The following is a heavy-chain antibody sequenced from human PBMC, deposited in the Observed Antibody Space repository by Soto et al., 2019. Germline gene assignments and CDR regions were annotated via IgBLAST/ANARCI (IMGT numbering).Heavy chain of an antibody. Sequence: EVQLLESGGGLVQPGGSLRLSCAASGFTFSSFAMNWVRQAPGKGLEWVSAISGSSGHTYYADSVKGRFIISRDNSKNTLYLQMDSLSADDTAVYYCARGPSGYIWGSYLRYCDSWGQGSLVTVSS. CDR2: ISGSSGHT. CDR1: GFTFSSFA. J-gene: IGHJ4*02. V-gene: IGHV3-23*01. D-gene: IGHD3-16*02. CDR3: ARGPSGYIWGSYLRYCDS.